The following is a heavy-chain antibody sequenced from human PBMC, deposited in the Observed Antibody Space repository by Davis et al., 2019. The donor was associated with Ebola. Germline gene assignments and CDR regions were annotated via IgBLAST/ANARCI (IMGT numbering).Heavy chain of an antibody. Sequence: GGSLRLSCAASGFTFGNSAISWVRQAPGKGLEWVSTLGTSADTYYADSVKGRFTISRDNSRNTLYLQMNGLRVEDTAIYYCAKDTSNIWFDVWGQGTMVTVSS. CDR3: AKDTSNIWFDV. J-gene: IGHJ3*01. D-gene: IGHD1-26*01. V-gene: IGHV3-23*01. CDR1: GFTFGNSA. CDR2: LGTSADT.